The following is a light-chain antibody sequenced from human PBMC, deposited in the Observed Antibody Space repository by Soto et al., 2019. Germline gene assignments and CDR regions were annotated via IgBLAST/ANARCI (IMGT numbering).Light chain of an antibody. V-gene: IGKV1-9*01. CDR2: AAS. CDR3: QQLNSYPT. Sequence: DIQLTQSPSFLSASVGDRVTITCRASQGIGSYLAWYQQKPGKAPKLLIYAASTLQSGVPSRFSGSGSGTEFTLTISSLQPEDFATYYCQQLNSYPTFGGGTKVDIK. CDR1: QGIGSY. J-gene: IGKJ4*01.